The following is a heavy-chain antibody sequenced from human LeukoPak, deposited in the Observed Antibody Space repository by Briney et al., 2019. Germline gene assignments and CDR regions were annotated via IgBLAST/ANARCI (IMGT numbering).Heavy chain of an antibody. V-gene: IGHV4-59*01. CDR3: AREWTEKRWTPGQYYFDY. Sequence: SETLSLTCTVSGDSFSIYYWNWIRQPPGKGLEWIGHIYDSGTTHYNPSLKSRVTISVDTSKNQFSLKLNSVTAADTAVYYCAREWTEKRWTPGQYYFDYWGQGTLVTVSS. CDR1: GDSFSIYY. J-gene: IGHJ4*02. CDR2: IYDSGTT. D-gene: IGHD2-15*01.